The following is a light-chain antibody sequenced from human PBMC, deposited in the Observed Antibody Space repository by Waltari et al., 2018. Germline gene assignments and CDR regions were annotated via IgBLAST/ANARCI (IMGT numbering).Light chain of an antibody. CDR2: RPN. V-gene: IGLV1-47*01. Sequence: QSVLTQPPSASGTPGQSATIPCSGSSSNIGKKPVHWYQQVPGRAPKLLVYRPNQRPAGVPERFSGSKSGTSASLVISGLRSEDEADYYCAAWDDSLSGPWVFGGGTKLTV. CDR1: SSNIGKKP. CDR3: AAWDDSLSGPWV. J-gene: IGLJ3*02.